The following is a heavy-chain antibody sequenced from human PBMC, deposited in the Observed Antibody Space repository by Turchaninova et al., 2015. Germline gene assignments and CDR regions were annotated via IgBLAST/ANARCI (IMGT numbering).Heavy chain of an antibody. Sequence: EVQLVESGGGLVQPGGSLRLSCAASGFTFSSYWLHWVRQAPGRGLVWVSRFISGGSSTRNEGAVKGRVTISSDDAKNTLYLKMNGLRAEDTAVYHCARIRGYIGHDFQDAFNIWGQGTLVTVSS. CDR1: GFTFSSYW. CDR2: FISGGSST. J-gene: IGHJ3*02. D-gene: IGHD5-12*01. CDR3: ARIRGYIGHDFQDAFNI. V-gene: IGHV3-74*01.